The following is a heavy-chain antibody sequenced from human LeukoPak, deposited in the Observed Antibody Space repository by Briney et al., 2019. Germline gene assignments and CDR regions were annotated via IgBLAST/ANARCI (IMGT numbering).Heavy chain of an antibody. J-gene: IGHJ4*02. CDR1: GYTFTGNY. Sequence: ASVKVSCKASGYTFTGNYLHWIRQAPGQGLEWMGWINPNSGGTHYAQKFQGRVTMTRDTSISTAYMELSSLRSDDTALYYCARVDDGLIDYWGQGTLVTVSS. V-gene: IGHV1-2*02. D-gene: IGHD3/OR15-3a*01. CDR3: ARVDDGLIDY. CDR2: INPNSGGT.